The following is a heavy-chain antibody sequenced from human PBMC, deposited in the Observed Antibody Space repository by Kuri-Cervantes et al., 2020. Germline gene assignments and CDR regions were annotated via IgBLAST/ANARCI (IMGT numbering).Heavy chain of an antibody. J-gene: IGHJ5*02. D-gene: IGHD6-19*01. CDR2: INHSGST. CDR1: GGSFSGSY. CDR3: ARPSLRLAVAGGWFDP. V-gene: IGHV4-34*01. Sequence: GSLRLSCAVYGGSFSGSYWSWIRQPPGKGLEWIGEINHSGSTNYNPSLKSRVTISVDTSKNQFSLKLSSVTAADTAVYYCARPSLRLAVAGGWFDPWGQGTLVTVSS.